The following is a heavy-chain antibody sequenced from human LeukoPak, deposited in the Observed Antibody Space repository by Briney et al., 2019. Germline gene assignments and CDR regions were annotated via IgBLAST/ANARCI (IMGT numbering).Heavy chain of an antibody. CDR3: ARIACTGGNCKPYYYYGLDV. V-gene: IGHV3-33*08. CDR1: GFTFNTYV. D-gene: IGHD2-8*02. Sequence: GGSLRLSCAASGFTFNTYVMSWVRQAPGKGLEWVAVIWYDGSIKYYADSVKGRFTFSRDNPKSTLYLQMNSLRAEDTAVYYCARIACTGGNCKPYYYYGLDVWGQGTTVTVSS. CDR2: IWYDGSIK. J-gene: IGHJ6*02.